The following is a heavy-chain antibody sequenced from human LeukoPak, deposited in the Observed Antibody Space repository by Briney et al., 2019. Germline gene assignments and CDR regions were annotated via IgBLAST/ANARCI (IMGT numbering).Heavy chain of an antibody. V-gene: IGHV1-2*02. CDR3: AGGVPLGYCTNGVCRDWFDP. CDR1: GYTFTGYY. J-gene: IGHJ5*02. CDR2: INPNSGGT. Sequence: ASVKVSCKASGYTFTGYYMHWVRQAPGQGLEWMGWINPNSGGTNYAQKFQGRVTMTRDTSISTAYMELSRLRSDDTAVYYCAGGVPLGYCTNGVCRDWFDPWGQGTLVTVSS. D-gene: IGHD2-8*01.